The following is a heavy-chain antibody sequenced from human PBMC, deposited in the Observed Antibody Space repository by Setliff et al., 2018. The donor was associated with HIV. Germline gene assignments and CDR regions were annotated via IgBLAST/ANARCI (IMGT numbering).Heavy chain of an antibody. D-gene: IGHD2-2*01. J-gene: IGHJ3*02. CDR1: GYTFSTYG. V-gene: IGHV1-18*01. CDR3: ARDRGVYCISSSCYSPVDAFDI. Sequence: GASVKVSCKASGYTFSTYGISWVRQAPGQGLEWMGWISAYNGNTNYAQKLQGRVTVTKATSTSTAYMELGSLRSDDTAVYYCARDRGVYCISSSCYSPVDAFDIWGQGKMVTVPS. CDR2: ISAYNGNT.